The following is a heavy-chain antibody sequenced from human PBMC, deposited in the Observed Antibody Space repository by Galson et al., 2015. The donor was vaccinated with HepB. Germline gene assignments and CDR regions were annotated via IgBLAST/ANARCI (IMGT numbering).Heavy chain of an antibody. CDR3: SRTLPGIDLDY. J-gene: IGHJ4*02. Sequence: SLRLSCAASGFTFSDYYMEWVRQAPGKGLEWVGRVRHKARRYTPDYVASEEGRFTIPRDDSKNSLSLQMDSLKTEDTAVYYCSRTLPGIDLDYWGQGTLITVSS. CDR1: GFTFSDYY. V-gene: IGHV3-72*01. CDR2: VRHKARRYTP. D-gene: IGHD3-3*02.